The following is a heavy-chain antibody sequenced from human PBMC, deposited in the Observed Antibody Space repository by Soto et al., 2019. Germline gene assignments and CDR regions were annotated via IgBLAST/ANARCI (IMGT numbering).Heavy chain of an antibody. CDR2: IIPIFGTA. Sequence: SVKVSCKASGGTFSSYAISWVRQAPGQGLEWMGGIIPIFGTANYAQKFQGRVTITADESTSTAYMELSSLRSEDTAVYYCARDTVTMVRGNPDSFPGAWGQGTLVTVSS. J-gene: IGHJ5*02. D-gene: IGHD3-10*01. V-gene: IGHV1-69*13. CDR1: GGTFSSYA. CDR3: ARDTVTMVRGNPDSFPGA.